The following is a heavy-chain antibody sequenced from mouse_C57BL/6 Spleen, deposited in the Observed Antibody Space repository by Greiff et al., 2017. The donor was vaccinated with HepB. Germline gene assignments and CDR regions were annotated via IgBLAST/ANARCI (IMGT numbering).Heavy chain of an antibody. CDR1: GYTFTSYW. CDR2: IDPSDSYT. Sequence: QVQLQQPGAELVMPGASVKLSCKASGYTFTSYWMHWVKQRPGQGLEWIGEIDPSDSYTNYNRKFKGKSTLTVDKSSSTAYMQLSSLTSEDSAVYYCARRGGDYFDYWGQGTTLTVSS. V-gene: IGHV1-69*01. CDR3: ARRGGDYFDY. J-gene: IGHJ2*01.